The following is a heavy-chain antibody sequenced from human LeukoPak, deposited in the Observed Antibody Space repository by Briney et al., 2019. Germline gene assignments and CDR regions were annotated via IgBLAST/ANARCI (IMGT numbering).Heavy chain of an antibody. D-gene: IGHD3-16*01. V-gene: IGHV4-39*01. J-gene: IGHJ5*02. CDR1: GGSISGSSYY. Sequence: SETLSLTCTVSGGSISGSSYYWGWIRQPPGKGLEWIGSIYYSGSTYYNPSLKSRVTISVDTSKNQFSLKLSSVTAADTAVYYCARHGGENWFDPWGQGTLVTVSS. CDR3: ARHGGENWFDP. CDR2: IYYSGST.